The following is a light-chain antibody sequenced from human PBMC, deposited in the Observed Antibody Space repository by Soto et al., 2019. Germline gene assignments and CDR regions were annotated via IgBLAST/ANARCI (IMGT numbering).Light chain of an antibody. CDR3: YSATADNSYV. J-gene: IGLJ1*01. V-gene: IGLV3-27*01. CDR1: ILARKY. Sequence: SYELTQPSSVSVSPGQTARITCSGDILARKYVRWFQQKPGQAPILVIYKDNQRPSGIPERFSGSNSGTTVTLTISGAHVEDEADYYCYSATADNSYVLGAGTKVTVL. CDR2: KDN.